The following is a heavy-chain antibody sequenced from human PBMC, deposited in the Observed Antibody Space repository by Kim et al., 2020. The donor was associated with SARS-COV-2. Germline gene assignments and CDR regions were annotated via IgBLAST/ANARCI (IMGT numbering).Heavy chain of an antibody. V-gene: IGHV3-53*01. J-gene: IGHJ4*02. D-gene: IGHD1-20*01. Sequence: GGSLRLSCAASGFIVSSNYMSWVRQAPGKGLEWVSVIYSGGSTSYADSVKGRFTITRDNSKNTLYLQMNSLRAEDTAVYYCARVRITGTTQTFDYWGQGTLVTVSS. CDR1: GFIVSSNY. CDR3: ARVRITGTTQTFDY. CDR2: IYSGGST.